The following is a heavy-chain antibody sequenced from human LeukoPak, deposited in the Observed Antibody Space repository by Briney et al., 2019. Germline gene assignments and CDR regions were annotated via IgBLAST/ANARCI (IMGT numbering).Heavy chain of an antibody. Sequence: ASVKVSCKASGYTFTGYYMHWVRQAPGQGLEWMGRINPNSGGTNYAQKFQGRVTMTRDTSISTAYMELSRLRSDDTAVYYCARADCTNGVCYRGYGVDYWGQRTLVTVSS. CDR2: INPNSGGT. CDR3: ARADCTNGVCYRGYGVDY. V-gene: IGHV1-2*06. D-gene: IGHD2-8*01. CDR1: GYTFTGYY. J-gene: IGHJ4*02.